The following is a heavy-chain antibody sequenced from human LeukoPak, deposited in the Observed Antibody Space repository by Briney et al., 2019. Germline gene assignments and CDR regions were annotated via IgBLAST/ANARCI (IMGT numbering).Heavy chain of an antibody. CDR2: IIQDGSEI. D-gene: IGHD2-8*01. CDR3: ARLRDDVTKFDS. CDR1: GFTFTSYA. Sequence: GGSLRLSCAASGFTFTSYAMSWVRQAPGKGLEWVASIIQDGSEIHYLESVKGRFTISRDNAKSSLFLQMKSLRVEDTAVYYCARLRDDVTKFDSWGQGTLVTVSS. J-gene: IGHJ4*02. V-gene: IGHV3-7*01.